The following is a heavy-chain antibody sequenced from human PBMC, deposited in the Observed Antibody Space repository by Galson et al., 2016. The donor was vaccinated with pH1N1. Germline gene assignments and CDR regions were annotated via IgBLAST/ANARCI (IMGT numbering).Heavy chain of an antibody. CDR1: GGSLSGYF. V-gene: IGHV4-34*01. D-gene: IGHD3-10*01. CDR3: ARGRFGGGAY. J-gene: IGHJ4*02. Sequence: LSLTCDGGSLSGYFWSWIRQPPGKGLEWIGEINPSGRSNYSPSLESRVTMSVDTSKNRISLKLSSVTAADTAVYYCARGRFGGGAYWGQGTLVTVS. CDR2: INPSGRS.